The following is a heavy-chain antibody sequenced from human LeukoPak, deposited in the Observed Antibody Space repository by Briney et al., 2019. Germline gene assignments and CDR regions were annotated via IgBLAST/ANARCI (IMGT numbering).Heavy chain of an antibody. D-gene: IGHD2-2*02. V-gene: IGHV3-21*01. CDR1: GFTFSSYS. J-gene: IGHJ4*02. Sequence: PGGSLRLSCAASGFTFSSYSMNWVRQAPGKGLEWVSSISSSSSYIYYADSVKGRFTISRDNAKNSLYLQMNSLRAEDTAVYYCARDKYCSSTSCYRVFDYWGQGTLVTVSS. CDR3: ARDKYCSSTSCYRVFDY. CDR2: ISSSSSYI.